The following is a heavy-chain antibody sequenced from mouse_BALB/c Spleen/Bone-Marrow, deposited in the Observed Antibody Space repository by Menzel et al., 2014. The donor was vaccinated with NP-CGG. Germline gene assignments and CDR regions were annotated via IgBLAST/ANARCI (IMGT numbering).Heavy chain of an antibody. J-gene: IGHJ4*01. V-gene: IGHV1-14*01. Sequence: VQLMQSGPELVKPGASVKISCKASGYTFTSYVMHWVQQKPGKGLEWIGYINPDNNGTKYNENIKGKATMTSDKSTSPAFMKLNSLNSEDTAVYYCARSLLLYYAMDYWGQGTSVTVSS. CDR1: GYTFTSYV. D-gene: IGHD1-1*01. CDR3: ARSLLLYYAMDY. CDR2: INPDNNGT.